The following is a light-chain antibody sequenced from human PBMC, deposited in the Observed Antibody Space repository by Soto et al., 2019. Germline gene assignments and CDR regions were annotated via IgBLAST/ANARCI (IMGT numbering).Light chain of an antibody. CDR1: SSDVGGYKY. CDR2: DVS. J-gene: IGLJ3*02. CDR3: CSYAGSYTWV. V-gene: IGLV2-11*01. Sequence: QSALTQPRSVSGSPGQSVTISCTGTSSDVGGYKYVSWYQQHPGKAPKLIIYDVSKRPSGVPDRFSGSKSGNTASLTISGLQAEDEADYYCCSYAGSYTWVFGGGTKRTVL.